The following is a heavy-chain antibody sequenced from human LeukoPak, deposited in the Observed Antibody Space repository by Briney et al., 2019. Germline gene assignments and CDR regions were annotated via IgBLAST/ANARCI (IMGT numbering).Heavy chain of an antibody. CDR3: AYHRTGQYYFDF. D-gene: IGHD7-27*01. CDR1: GDSVSSNTAA. Sequence: SQTLSLTCDISGDSVSSNTAAWNWIRQSPSRGLEWLGRTYYRSKWSYDYAVSVAGRMTINSDTSKNQFSLHLTSVTPADTAIYYCAYHRTGQYYFDFWGQGTLVTVSS. V-gene: IGHV6-1*01. J-gene: IGHJ4*02. CDR2: TYYRSKWSY.